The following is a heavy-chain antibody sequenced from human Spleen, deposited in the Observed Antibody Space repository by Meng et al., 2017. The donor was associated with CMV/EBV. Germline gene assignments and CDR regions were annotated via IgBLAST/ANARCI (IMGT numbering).Heavy chain of an antibody. Sequence: GESLKISCAASGFTFSSYAMSWVRQAPGKGLEWVSAISGSGDITYYADSVKGRSTISRDNSKNTLYLQMNSLRAEDTAVYYCARDGLVRGHRNGMDVWGQGTTVTVSS. J-gene: IGHJ6*02. CDR1: GFTFSSYA. V-gene: IGHV3-23*01. CDR3: ARDGLVRGHRNGMDV. D-gene: IGHD3-10*01. CDR2: ISGSGDIT.